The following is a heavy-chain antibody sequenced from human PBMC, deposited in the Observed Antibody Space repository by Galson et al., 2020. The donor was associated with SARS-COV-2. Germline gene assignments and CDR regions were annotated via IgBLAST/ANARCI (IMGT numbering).Heavy chain of an antibody. Sequence: SQTLSLTCAVHGGSLSGYYWNWIRQSPGKGLEWIGEIHLSGITNYNPSLKSRVTISLGTSKSQFSLKMNSVTAADTAVYYCSRDQRWSNVYDYEDVWGNGTTVTVSS. CDR3: SRDQRWSNVYDYEDV. CDR2: IHLSGIT. J-gene: IGHJ6*03. D-gene: IGHD2-8*02. CDR1: GGSLSGYY. V-gene: IGHV4-34*01.